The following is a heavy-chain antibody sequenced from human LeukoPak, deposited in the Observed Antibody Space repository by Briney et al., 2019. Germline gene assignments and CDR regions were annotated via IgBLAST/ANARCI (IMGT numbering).Heavy chain of an antibody. J-gene: IGHJ4*02. D-gene: IGHD6-13*01. CDR1: GFTFSSYA. CDR2: ISYDGSNK. Sequence: GGSLRLSCAASGFTFSSYAMHWVRQAPGKGLEWVAVISYDGSNKYYADSVKGRFTISRDNSKNTLYLQMNSLRAEDTAVYYCARDGPNVWDTVHEGAQQLDPYFDYWGQGTLVTVSS. V-gene: IGHV3-30-3*01. CDR3: ARDGPNVWDTVHEGAQQLDPYFDY.